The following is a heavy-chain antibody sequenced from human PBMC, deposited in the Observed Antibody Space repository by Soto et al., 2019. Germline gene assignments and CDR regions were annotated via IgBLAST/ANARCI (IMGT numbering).Heavy chain of an antibody. CDR3: AREVPSRYFDL. Sequence: QVRLQQWGAGLLKPSETLPLTCAVYGGSFSGYYWSWIRQPPGKGLEWIGEINHSGSTNYNPTLKRRVPMSVATSKNQFSLKLNSVTAADTAVYYCAREVPSRYFDLWGRGTPVTVSS. CDR2: INHSGST. V-gene: IGHV4-34*01. D-gene: IGHD3-10*01. J-gene: IGHJ2*01. CDR1: GGSFSGYY.